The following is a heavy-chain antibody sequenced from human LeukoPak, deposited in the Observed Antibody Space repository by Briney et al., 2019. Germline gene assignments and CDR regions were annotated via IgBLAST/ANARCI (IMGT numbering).Heavy chain of an antibody. CDR3: VRDRSARYLDY. J-gene: IGHJ4*02. CDR1: GFTFRNHG. V-gene: IGHV3-33*01. CDR2: IWYDGSNK. Sequence: PGGSLRLSCAASGFTFRNHGMHWVRQAPDKGLEWVAVIWYDGSNKYYGGSVKGRFTISRDNSKNMLYLQINSLRAEDTAVYFCVRDRSARYLDYWGREPWSPSPQ.